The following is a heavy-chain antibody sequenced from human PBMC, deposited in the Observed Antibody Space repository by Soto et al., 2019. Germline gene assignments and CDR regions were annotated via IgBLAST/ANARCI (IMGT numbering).Heavy chain of an antibody. Sequence: QVQLVQSGAEVKKPGSSVKVSCKASGGTFSSYAISWVRQAPGQGLEWMGGIIPIFGTANYAQKFQGRVTITADESTSTAYMELSSLRSEDTAVYYCARDQSSERYFDWLGWFDPWGQGTLVTVSS. J-gene: IGHJ5*02. CDR2: IIPIFGTA. CDR1: GGTFSSYA. D-gene: IGHD3-9*01. V-gene: IGHV1-69*01. CDR3: ARDQSSERYFDWLGWFDP.